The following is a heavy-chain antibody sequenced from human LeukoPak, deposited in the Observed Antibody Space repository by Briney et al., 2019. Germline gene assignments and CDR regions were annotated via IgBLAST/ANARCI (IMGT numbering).Heavy chain of an antibody. CDR3: ARDAYYYDTGAYYVTDC. Sequence: SSETLSLTCTVSGGSISSYYWSWIRQPAGKGLEWIGRIYSSGDTYYNPSLNSRVTMSVDTSKNQFSLRLRSATAADTAIYYCARDAYYYDTGAYYVTDCWGQGTLVTVSS. J-gene: IGHJ4*02. CDR2: IYSSGDT. CDR1: GGSISSYY. D-gene: IGHD3-22*01. V-gene: IGHV4-4*07.